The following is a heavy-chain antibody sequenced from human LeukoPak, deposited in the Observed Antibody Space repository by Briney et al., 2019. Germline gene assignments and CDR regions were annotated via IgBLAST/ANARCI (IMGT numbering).Heavy chain of an antibody. D-gene: IGHD6-19*01. Sequence: GGSLRLSCAASGFTFSSYSMNWVRQAPGKGLEWVSSISSSSSYIYYADSVKGRFTISRDNAKNSLYLQMNSLRDEDTAVYYCAAREDSSGWSGFDFWGQGTLVTVSS. V-gene: IGHV3-21*01. CDR2: ISSSSSYI. CDR3: AAREDSSGWSGFDF. CDR1: GFTFSSYS. J-gene: IGHJ4*02.